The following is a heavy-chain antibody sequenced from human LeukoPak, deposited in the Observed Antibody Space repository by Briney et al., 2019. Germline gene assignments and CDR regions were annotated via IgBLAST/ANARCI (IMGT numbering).Heavy chain of an antibody. V-gene: IGHV4-39*07. D-gene: IGHD4-17*01. CDR3: AREGYGDYEPD. CDR1: GGSISSSSYY. J-gene: IGHJ4*02. Sequence: SETLSLTCTVSGGSISSSSYYWGWIRQPPGKGLEWIGSIYYSGSTYYNPSLKSRVTISVDTSKNQFSLKLSSVTAADTAVYYCAREGYGDYEPDWGQGTLVTVSS. CDR2: IYYSGST.